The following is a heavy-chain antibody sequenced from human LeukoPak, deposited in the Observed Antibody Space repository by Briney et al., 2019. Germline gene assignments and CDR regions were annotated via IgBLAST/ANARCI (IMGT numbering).Heavy chain of an antibody. V-gene: IGHV4-34*01. Sequence: SETLSLTCAVYGGSFSGYYWSWIRQPPGKGLEWIGSIYYSGSTYYNPSLKSRVTISVDTSKNQFSLKLSSVTAADTAMYYCARNRYYYGSGNYGVPNWFDPWGQGTLVTVSS. J-gene: IGHJ5*02. CDR1: GGSFSGYY. D-gene: IGHD3-10*01. CDR2: IYYSGST. CDR3: ARNRYYYGSGNYGVPNWFDP.